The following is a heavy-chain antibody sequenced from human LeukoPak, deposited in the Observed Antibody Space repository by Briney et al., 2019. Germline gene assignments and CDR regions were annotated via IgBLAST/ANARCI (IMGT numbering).Heavy chain of an antibody. CDR2: IKQDGSEK. Sequence: GGSLRLSCAASGFTFSSYWMSWVRQAPGKGLEWVANIKQDGSEKYYVDSVKGRFTISRDNAKNSLYLQMNSLRAEDTAVYYCARDRMISGWYNWFDPWGQRTLVTVSS. V-gene: IGHV3-7*03. CDR3: ARDRMISGWYNWFDP. J-gene: IGHJ5*02. D-gene: IGHD6-19*01. CDR1: GFTFSSYW.